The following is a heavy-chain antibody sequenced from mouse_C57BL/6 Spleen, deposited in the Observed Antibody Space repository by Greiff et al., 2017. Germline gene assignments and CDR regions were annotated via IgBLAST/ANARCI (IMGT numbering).Heavy chain of an antibody. CDR1: GYTFTSYW. CDR3: ARSKGADYAFAY. V-gene: IGHV1-7*01. Sequence: QVQLQQSGAELAKPGASVKLSCKASGYTFTSYWMHWVKQRPGQGLEWIGYINPSSGYTTYNQKFKDKATLTADKSSSTAYMQLSSQTDEDAAVYYCARSKGADYAFAYWGQGTLVTVAA. CDR2: INPSSGYT. D-gene: IGHD2-4*01. J-gene: IGHJ3*01.